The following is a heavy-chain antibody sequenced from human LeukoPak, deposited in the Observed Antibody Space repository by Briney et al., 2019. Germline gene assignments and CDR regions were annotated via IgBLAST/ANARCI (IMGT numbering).Heavy chain of an antibody. CDR2: ISSSATI. V-gene: IGHV3-48*01. CDR3: ARTRLALRNAFDL. CDR1: GFTFTTQT. J-gene: IGHJ3*01. Sequence: GGSLGLSCAASGFTFTTQTMNWVRQAPGKGLEWVSYISSSATIHYADSVKGRFTVSRDNAKKSLYLRMNSLRVEDTAIYYCARTRLALRNAFDLWGQGTLVTVSP.